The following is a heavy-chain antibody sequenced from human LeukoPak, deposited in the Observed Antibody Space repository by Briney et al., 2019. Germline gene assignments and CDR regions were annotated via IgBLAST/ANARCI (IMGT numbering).Heavy chain of an antibody. V-gene: IGHV1-2*02. CDR1: GYTFTGYY. Sequence: GASVKVSCKASGYTFTGYYMHWVRQAPGQGLEWMGWINPNSGGTNYAQKFQGRVTMTRDTSISTAYMELSRLRSDDTAVYYCARKSRPYSSPFDYWGQGTLVTVSS. CDR2: INPNSGGT. CDR3: ARKSRPYSSPFDY. D-gene: IGHD6-13*01. J-gene: IGHJ4*02.